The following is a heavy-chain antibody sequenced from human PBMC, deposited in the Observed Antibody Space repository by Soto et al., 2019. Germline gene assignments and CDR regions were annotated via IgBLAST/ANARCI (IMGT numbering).Heavy chain of an antibody. CDR1: GFAFSSHT. D-gene: IGHD5-18*01. V-gene: IGHV3-48*02. CDR2: ISGSGTST. CDR3: AKGRVDTAYFDN. J-gene: IGHJ4*02. Sequence: GCSLRLSCVASGFAFSSHTMYWVRQAPGKGLEWVSYISGSGTSTYNSDSVKGRFTISRDNARNSLFLQMNSLRDEDTAVYYCAKGRVDTAYFDNWGQGALVTASS.